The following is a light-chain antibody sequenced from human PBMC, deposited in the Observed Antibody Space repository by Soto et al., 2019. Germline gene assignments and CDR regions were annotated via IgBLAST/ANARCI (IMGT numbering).Light chain of an antibody. CDR2: GAS. CDR3: QQYGSSPKT. CDR1: QSVSSSY. V-gene: IGKV3-20*01. Sequence: EIVFTQSPGTLSLSPGERATLSCRASQSVSSSYLAWYQQKPGQAPRLLISGASTRATGIPDRFSGSGSGTDFTLTIDRLEPEDFAVYYCQQYGSSPKTFGQGTKVEIK. J-gene: IGKJ1*01.